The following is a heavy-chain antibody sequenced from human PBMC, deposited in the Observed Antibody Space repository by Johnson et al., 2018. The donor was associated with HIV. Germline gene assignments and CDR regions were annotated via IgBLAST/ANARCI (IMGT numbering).Heavy chain of an antibody. CDR1: GLSFSNFG. Sequence: QMLLVESGGGVVQPGKSLTLSCVGSGLSFSNFGIHWVRQAPGKGPEWVAVISFDGNLKKYADSVKGRFTISRDNSKNTLYLQMSSLRPEDTAVYYCAKIGQWRERLDAFDVWGQGTMVTVSS. CDR2: ISFDGNLK. V-gene: IGHV3-30*18. J-gene: IGHJ3*01. D-gene: IGHD6-19*01. CDR3: AKIGQWRERLDAFDV.